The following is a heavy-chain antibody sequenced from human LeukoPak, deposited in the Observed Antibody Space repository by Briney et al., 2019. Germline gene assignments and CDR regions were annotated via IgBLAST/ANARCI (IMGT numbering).Heavy chain of an antibody. J-gene: IGHJ4*02. CDR3: ARGKSRGSHIDY. CDR1: GYSISSGYY. CDR2: IYYSGNT. D-gene: IGHD1-26*01. Sequence: PSETLSLTCTVSGYSISSGYYWGWIRQPPGKGLEWIGSIYYSGNTCYNPSLKSRVTISIDTSKNQFSLKLRSVTAADTAFYYCARGKSRGSHIDYWGQGTLVTVSS. V-gene: IGHV4-38-2*02.